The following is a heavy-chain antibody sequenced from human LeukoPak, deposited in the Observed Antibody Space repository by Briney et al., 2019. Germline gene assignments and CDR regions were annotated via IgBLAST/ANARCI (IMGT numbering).Heavy chain of an antibody. CDR3: ARDRSSVPVYYYGMDV. V-gene: IGHV3-30*04. CDR1: GFTFSNYA. Sequence: QSGGSLRLSCAASGFTFSNYAMHWVRQAPGKGLEWVAIIPYVGSNKYYADSVKGRFTISRDNSKNTLYLQMSSLRAEDTAVYYCARDRSSVPVYYYGMDVWGQGTTVTVSS. J-gene: IGHJ6*02. D-gene: IGHD2-8*01. CDR2: IPYVGSNK.